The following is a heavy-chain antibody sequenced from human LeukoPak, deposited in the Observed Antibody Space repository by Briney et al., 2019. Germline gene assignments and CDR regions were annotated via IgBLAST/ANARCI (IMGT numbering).Heavy chain of an antibody. CDR1: SGSISTYH. CDR2: IDYSGSA. Sequence: PSETLSLTCTVSSGSISTYHWSWVRQPPGKGLEWIGFIDYSGSANYNPSMKSRVTISVDTSKNQFSLHLSSVTAADTAVYYCARVPGSYYGGYYFDYWGQGTLVTVSS. CDR3: ARVPGSYYGGYYFDY. V-gene: IGHV4-59*01. J-gene: IGHJ4*02. D-gene: IGHD3-10*01.